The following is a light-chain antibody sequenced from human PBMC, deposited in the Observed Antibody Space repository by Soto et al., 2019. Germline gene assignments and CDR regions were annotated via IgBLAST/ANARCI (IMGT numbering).Light chain of an antibody. CDR1: SGHINYA. J-gene: IGLJ2*01. Sequence: QPVLTQSPSASASLGASVKLTCTLSSGHINYAIAWHQQQPEKGPRYLMKVNSDGRHSKGDGIPDRFSGSSSGAERYLTIYSHKSEDAADYCCQTWGTGIQVFGGGPKLNV. V-gene: IGLV4-69*01. CDR3: QTWGTGIQV. CDR2: VNSDGRH.